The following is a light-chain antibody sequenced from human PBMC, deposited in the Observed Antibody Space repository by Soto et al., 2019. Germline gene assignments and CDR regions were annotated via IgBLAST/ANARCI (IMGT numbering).Light chain of an antibody. J-gene: IGKJ4*01. CDR2: DTS. CDR3: QQRYNWLT. V-gene: IGKV3-11*01. CDR1: QSVTKY. Sequence: EIVLTQSPATLSVSPGERATLSCRASQSVTKYLAWYQQKPGQAPRLLIYDTSNRATGSPARFSGSGSGTDFTLTISSLESEDSGIYYCQQRYNWLTFGGGTKVEIK.